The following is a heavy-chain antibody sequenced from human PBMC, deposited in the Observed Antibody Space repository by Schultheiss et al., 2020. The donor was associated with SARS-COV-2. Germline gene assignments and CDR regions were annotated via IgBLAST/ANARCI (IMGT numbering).Heavy chain of an antibody. J-gene: IGHJ6*03. Sequence: SETLSLTCTVSGGSISSYYWSWIRQPPGKGLEWIGYIYYSGSTNYNPSLKSRVTISVDTSKNQFSLKLSSVTAADTAVYYCARGSIIATRRTHHKYFMDVWGKGTTVTVSS. CDR3: ARGSIIATRRTHHKYFMDV. CDR1: GGSISSYY. D-gene: IGHD6-6*01. CDR2: IYYSGST. V-gene: IGHV4-59*08.